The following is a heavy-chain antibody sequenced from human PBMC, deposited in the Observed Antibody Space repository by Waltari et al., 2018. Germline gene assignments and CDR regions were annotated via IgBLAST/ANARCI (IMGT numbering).Heavy chain of an antibody. CDR1: GGTFSSYA. J-gene: IGHJ4*02. Sequence: QVQLVQSGAEVKKPGSSVKVSCKASGGTFSSYAISWVRQAPGQGLEWMGGIIPSLGTPYYATRFQGRFNITADESTSTAYMELSSLRSEYTAVYYCARANTYYCTSTSCYSMEFAYWGQGTLVAVSS. V-gene: IGHV1-69*11. D-gene: IGHD2-2*01. CDR3: ARANTYYCTSTSCYSMEFAY. CDR2: IIPSLGTP.